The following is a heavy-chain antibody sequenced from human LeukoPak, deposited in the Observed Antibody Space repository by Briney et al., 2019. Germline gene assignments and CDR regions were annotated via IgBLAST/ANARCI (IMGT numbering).Heavy chain of an antibody. CDR2: IRYDGSNK. CDR1: GFTFISYG. Sequence: GSLRLSCAASGFTFISYGVHWVRQAPGKGLEWVAFIRYDGSNKYYADSVKGRFTISRDNSKNTLYLQMKSLRAEDTAVYYCAKGGGYEAQYYYYYLDVWGKGTTVTISS. J-gene: IGHJ6*03. V-gene: IGHV3-30*02. D-gene: IGHD5-12*01. CDR3: AKGGGYEAQYYYYYLDV.